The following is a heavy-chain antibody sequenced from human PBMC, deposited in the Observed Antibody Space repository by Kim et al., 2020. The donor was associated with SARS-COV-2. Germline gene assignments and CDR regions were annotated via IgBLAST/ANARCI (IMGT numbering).Heavy chain of an antibody. Sequence: SVKVSCKASGGTFSSYAISWVRQAPGQGLEWMGRIIPILGIANYAQKFQGRVTITADKSTSTAYMELSSLRSEDTAVYYCASNYDILTGYYKGNYYYYGMDGWGQGTTVTVSA. D-gene: IGHD3-9*01. CDR1: GGTFSSYA. CDR3: ASNYDILTGYYKGNYYYYGMDG. J-gene: IGHJ6*01. V-gene: IGHV1-69*04. CDR2: IIPILGIA.